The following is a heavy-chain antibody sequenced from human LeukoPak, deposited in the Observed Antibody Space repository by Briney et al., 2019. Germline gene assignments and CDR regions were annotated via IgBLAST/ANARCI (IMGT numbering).Heavy chain of an antibody. CDR3: ARGELGFTLDY. Sequence: GGSLRLSCAASGFTFSSYWMHWVRQATGKGQVWVSRINSDGSSTSYADSVKGRFTISRDNAKNTLYLQTNSLRAEDTAVYYCARGELGFTLDYWSQGTLVTVSS. D-gene: IGHD7-27*01. CDR2: INSDGSST. J-gene: IGHJ4*02. V-gene: IGHV3-74*01. CDR1: GFTFSSYW.